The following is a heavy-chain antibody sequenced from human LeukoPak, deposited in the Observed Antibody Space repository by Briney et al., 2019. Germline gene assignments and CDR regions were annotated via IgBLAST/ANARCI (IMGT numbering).Heavy chain of an antibody. J-gene: IGHJ6*04. CDR3: ARGPHTTISPMDV. CDR2: IIPIFGTA. D-gene: IGHD3-3*01. Sequence: GASVKVSCKASGGTFSSYAISWVRQAPGQGLEWMGGIIPIFGTANYAQRFQGRVTITTDESTSTAYMELSSLRSEDTAVYYCARGPHTTISPMDVWGKGTTVTVSS. CDR1: GGTFSSYA. V-gene: IGHV1-69*05.